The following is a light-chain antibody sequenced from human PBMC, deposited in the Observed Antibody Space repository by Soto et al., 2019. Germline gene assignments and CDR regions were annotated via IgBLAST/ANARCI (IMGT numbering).Light chain of an antibody. V-gene: IGLV2-14*01. J-gene: IGLJ3*02. Sequence: QSVLTQPASVSGSPGQSITNSCTGTSSDVGGYNYVSWYQQYPGKAPKLMIYEVSNRPSGVSNRFSGSKSGNTASLTISGLQAEDEADYYCSSYTSSILVFGGGTKLTVL. CDR2: EVS. CDR1: SSDVGGYNY. CDR3: SSYTSSILV.